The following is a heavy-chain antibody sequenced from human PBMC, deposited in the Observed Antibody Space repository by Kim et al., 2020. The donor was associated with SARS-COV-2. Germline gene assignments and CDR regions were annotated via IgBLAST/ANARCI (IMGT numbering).Heavy chain of an antibody. V-gene: IGHV4-34*01. CDR1: GGSFSGYY. J-gene: IGHJ2*01. CDR3: ARGGWTGRYFDL. D-gene: IGHD6-19*01. CDR2: INHSGST. Sequence: SETLSLTCAVYGGSFSGYYWSWIRQPPGKGLEWIGEINHSGSTNYNPSLKSRVTISVDTSKNQFSLKLSSVTAADTAVYYCARGGWTGRYFDLWGRGTLVTVSS.